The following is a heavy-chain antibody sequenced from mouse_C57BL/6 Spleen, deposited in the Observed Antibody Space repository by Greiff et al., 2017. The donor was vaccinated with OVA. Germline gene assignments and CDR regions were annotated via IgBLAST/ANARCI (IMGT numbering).Heavy chain of an antibody. V-gene: IGHV2-2*01. CDR2: IWSGGST. D-gene: IGHD1-1*01. Sequence: QVQLQQSGPGLVQPSQSLSITCTVSGFSLTSYGVHWVRQFPGKGLEWLGVIWSGGSTDYNAALISRLSISKDNSKSQVFFKMNSLQADDTAIYYCAREDYGSSYGYFDVWGTETTVTVSS. CDR1: GFSLTSYG. CDR3: AREDYGSSYGYFDV. J-gene: IGHJ1*03.